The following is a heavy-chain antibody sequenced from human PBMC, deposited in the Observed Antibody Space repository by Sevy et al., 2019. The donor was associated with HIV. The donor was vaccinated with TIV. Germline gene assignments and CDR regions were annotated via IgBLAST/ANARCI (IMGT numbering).Heavy chain of an antibody. Sequence: GGSLRLSCAASGFTFSSHGMHWVRQAPGKGLEWVAFISYDGSKKYYTDSVKGRFTISRDNSTNTVYLQMNSLRAEDTAVYSCAKLRSAFGPLDDWGQGTLVTVSS. CDR3: AKLRSAFGPLDD. CDR1: GFTFSSHG. J-gene: IGHJ4*02. V-gene: IGHV3-30*18. CDR2: ISYDGSKK. D-gene: IGHD3-16*01.